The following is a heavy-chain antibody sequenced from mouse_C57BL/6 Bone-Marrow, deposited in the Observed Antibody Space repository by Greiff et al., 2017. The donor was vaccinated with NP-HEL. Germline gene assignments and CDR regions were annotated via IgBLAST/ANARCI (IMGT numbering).Heavy chain of an antibody. V-gene: IGHV5-12*01. CDR1: GFTFSDYY. CDR2: ISNGGGST. J-gene: IGHJ4*01. Sequence: EVKLVESGGGLVQPGGCLKLSCAASGFTFSDYYMYWVRQTPEKRLEWVAYISNGGGSTHYPDTVKGRFTISRDNAKNTLYLQISRLKSEDTSMYYCAREGLYGSSYYYYAMDYWGQGTSVTVSS. CDR3: AREGLYGSSYYYYAMDY. D-gene: IGHD1-1*01.